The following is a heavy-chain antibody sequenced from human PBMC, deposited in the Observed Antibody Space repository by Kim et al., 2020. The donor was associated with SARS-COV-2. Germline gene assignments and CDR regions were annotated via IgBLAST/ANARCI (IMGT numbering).Heavy chain of an antibody. V-gene: IGHV4-39*01. J-gene: IGHJ5*02. CDR1: GGSISSSSYY. Sequence: SETLSLTCTVSGGSISSSSYYWGWIRQPPGKGLEWIGSIYYSGSTYYNPSLKSRVTISVDTSKNQFSLKLSSVTAADTAVYYCARLTKWELLVWFDPWGQGTLVTVSS. D-gene: IGHD1-26*01. CDR3: ARLTKWELLVWFDP. CDR2: IYYSGST.